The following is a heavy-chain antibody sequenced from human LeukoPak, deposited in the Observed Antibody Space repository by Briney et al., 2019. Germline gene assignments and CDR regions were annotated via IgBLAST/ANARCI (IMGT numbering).Heavy chain of an antibody. V-gene: IGHV3-20*04. CDR1: GFTFDDYG. D-gene: IGHD4-17*01. J-gene: IGHJ6*03. CDR3: ARSHDYGDSSPYYYYMDV. Sequence: GSLRLSCAASGFTFDDYGMSWVRQAPGKGLEWVSGINWNGGSTGYADSVKGRFTISRDNAKNSLYLQMNSLRAEDTALYYCARSHDYGDSSPYYYYMDVWGKGTTVTVSS. CDR2: INWNGGST.